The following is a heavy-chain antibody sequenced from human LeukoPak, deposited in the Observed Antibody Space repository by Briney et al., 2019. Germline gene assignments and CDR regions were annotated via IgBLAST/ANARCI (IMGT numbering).Heavy chain of an antibody. Sequence: ASVKVSCKASGYTFTGYYMHWVRQAPGQGLEWMGWINPNSGGTNYAQKFQGRVTMTRDTSISTAYMELSRLRSDDTAVYYCARADSSGYYDAFRAKPPNMDVWGKGTTDTVSS. V-gene: IGHV1-2*02. CDR3: ARADSSGYYDAFRAKPPNMDV. J-gene: IGHJ6*03. CDR2: INPNSGGT. D-gene: IGHD3-22*01. CDR1: GYTFTGYY.